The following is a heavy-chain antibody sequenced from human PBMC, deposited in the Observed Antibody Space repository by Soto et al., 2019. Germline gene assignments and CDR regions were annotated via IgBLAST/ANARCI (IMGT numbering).Heavy chain of an antibody. Sequence: ASVKVSCKASGYTFTSYYMHWVRQAPGQGLEWMGIINPSGGSTSYAQKFQGRVTMTRDTSTSTVYMELSSLRSEDTAVYYCARGGSRGDIVVVPAVDYYYYYGMDVWGQGTTVTVSS. J-gene: IGHJ6*02. CDR3: ARGGSRGDIVVVPAVDYYYYYGMDV. CDR2: INPSGGST. D-gene: IGHD2-2*01. V-gene: IGHV1-46*01. CDR1: GYTFTSYY.